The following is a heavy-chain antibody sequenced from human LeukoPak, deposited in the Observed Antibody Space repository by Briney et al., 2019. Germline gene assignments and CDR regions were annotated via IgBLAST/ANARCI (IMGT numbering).Heavy chain of an antibody. J-gene: IGHJ5*02. CDR3: ARRDYAAWFDP. Sequence: SETLSLTCNVSGDSITSGGFYWGWIRQSPGKGLEWIGNVYYSGTTQYNPSLKGRVTISMDMSKNQFSLNLNSVSVTDTAIYYCARRDYAAWFDPWGQGTLVTVSS. D-gene: IGHD4/OR15-4a*01. CDR1: GDSITSGGFY. CDR2: VYYSGTT. V-gene: IGHV4-39*01.